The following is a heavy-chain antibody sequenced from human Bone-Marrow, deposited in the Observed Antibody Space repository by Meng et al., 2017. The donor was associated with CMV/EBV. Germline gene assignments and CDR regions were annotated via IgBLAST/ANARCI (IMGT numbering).Heavy chain of an antibody. V-gene: IGHV3-74*01. D-gene: IGHD3-22*01. J-gene: IGHJ3*02. Sequence: GGSLRLSCAASGFTFSSYWMHWVRQGPGKGLVWVSRINSEGSSTNYADSVKGRFTISRDNSKNTLYLQMNSLRAEDTAVYYCAKDLEATMIVVVRHAFDIWGQGTMVTVSS. CDR1: GFTFSSYW. CDR3: AKDLEATMIVVVRHAFDI. CDR2: INSEGSST.